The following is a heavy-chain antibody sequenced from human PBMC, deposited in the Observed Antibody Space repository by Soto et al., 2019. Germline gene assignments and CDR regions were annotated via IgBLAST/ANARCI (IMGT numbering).Heavy chain of an antibody. CDR3: ARVRNSGYDYALARFDP. Sequence: PGGSLRLSCAASGFTFSSYSMNWVRQAPGKGLEWVSSISSSSSYIYYADSVKGRFTISRDNAKNSLYLQMNSLRAEDTAVYYCARVRNSGYDYALARFDPWGQGTLVTVSS. V-gene: IGHV3-21*03. J-gene: IGHJ5*02. CDR1: GFTFSSYS. D-gene: IGHD5-12*01. CDR2: ISSSSSYI.